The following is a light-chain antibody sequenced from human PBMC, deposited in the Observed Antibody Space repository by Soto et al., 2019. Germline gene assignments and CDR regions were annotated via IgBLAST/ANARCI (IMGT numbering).Light chain of an antibody. CDR1: QSVSSNF. V-gene: IGKV3-20*01. CDR3: QQYGNSPIT. J-gene: IGKJ5*01. Sequence: EIVLTQSPVTLSLSPGERATLSCRASQSVSSNFLAWYQQKPGQAPRLLIHGASSRATGIPDRFSGSGSGTDFTLTISRLEPEDFAVYNRQQYGNSPITFGQGTRLEIK. CDR2: GAS.